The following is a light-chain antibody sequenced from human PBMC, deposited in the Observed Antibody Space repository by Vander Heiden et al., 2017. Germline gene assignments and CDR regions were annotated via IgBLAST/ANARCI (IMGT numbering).Light chain of an antibody. Sequence: DIVTTQSPDSLAVPLGEKATINCQSSQSVLDSSNNKNYLAWYQQKPGQPPKLLIYWASTRESGVPDRFSGSGSGTDFTLTISSLQAEDVAVYYCQQYYSTPLTFGGGTKVEIK. CDR1: QSVLDSSNNKNY. CDR3: QQYYSTPLT. CDR2: WAS. V-gene: IGKV4-1*01. J-gene: IGKJ4*01.